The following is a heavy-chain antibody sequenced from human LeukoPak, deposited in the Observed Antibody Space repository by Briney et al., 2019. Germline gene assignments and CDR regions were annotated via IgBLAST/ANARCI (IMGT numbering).Heavy chain of an antibody. CDR1: GYTFTSYG. V-gene: IGHV1-18*01. D-gene: IGHD5-12*01. J-gene: IGHJ4*02. CDR2: ISAYNGDT. Sequence: ASVKVSCKASGYTFTSYGISWVRQAPGQGLEGMGWISAYNGDTKYAQKLQGRVTMTTDTSTNTAYMELTSLTSDDTAIYYRARDVVATVGSYYFDSWGQGTLVTVSS. CDR3: ARDVVATVGSYYFDS.